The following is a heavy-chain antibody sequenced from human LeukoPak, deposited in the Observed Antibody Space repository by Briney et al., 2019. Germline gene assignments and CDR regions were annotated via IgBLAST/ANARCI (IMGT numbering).Heavy chain of an antibody. J-gene: IGHJ6*03. CDR3: ARGRGIAVAPAGSYYYYMDV. CDR2: IYYSGST. V-gene: IGHV4-39*07. CDR1: GGSISSSSYY. D-gene: IGHD2-2*01. Sequence: PSETLSLTCTVSGGSISSSSYYWGWIRQPPGKGLEWIGSIYYSGSTYYNPSLKSRVTISVDTSKNQFSPKLSSVTAADTAVYYCARGRGIAVAPAGSYYYYMDVWGKGTAVTVSS.